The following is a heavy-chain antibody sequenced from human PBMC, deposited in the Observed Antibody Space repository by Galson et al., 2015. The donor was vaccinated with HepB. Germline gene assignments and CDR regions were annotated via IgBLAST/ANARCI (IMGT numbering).Heavy chain of an antibody. D-gene: IGHD2-2*01. CDR3: AREYCSSTSCYQDDHSDRAVSDF. V-gene: IGHV1-3*01. J-gene: IGHJ4*02. CDR1: GYTFTSYA. CDR2: INAGNGNT. Sequence: SVKVSCKASGYTFTSYAMHWVRQAPGQRLEWMGLINAGNGNTKYSQKFQGRVTITKDTSASTAYMEVSRLRSEDTAVYYCAREYCSSTSCYQDDHSDRAVSDFWGQRTLVTVSS.